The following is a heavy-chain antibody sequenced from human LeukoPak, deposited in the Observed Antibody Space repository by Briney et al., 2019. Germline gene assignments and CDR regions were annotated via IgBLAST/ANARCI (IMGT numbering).Heavy chain of an antibody. CDR3: ARDNWNEFDP. V-gene: IGHV1-18*01. Sequence: ASVKVSCKASGYRFSSNGISWVRQAPGQGLEWVGWVSTYNSDTNSAPKFQGRVTMNRDTFTSTVYMELRGLRTDDTAVYYCARDNWNEFDPWGQGTLVTVSS. CDR2: VSTYNSDT. D-gene: IGHD1-20*01. J-gene: IGHJ5*02. CDR1: GYRFSSNG.